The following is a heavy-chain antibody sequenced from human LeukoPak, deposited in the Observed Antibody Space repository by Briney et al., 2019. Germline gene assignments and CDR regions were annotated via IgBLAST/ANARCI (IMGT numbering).Heavy chain of an antibody. CDR2: IYYSEST. V-gene: IGHV4-39*01. CDR3: ARPIAAAPDAFDI. D-gene: IGHD6-13*01. CDR1: DGSISSTNYY. J-gene: IGHJ3*02. Sequence: PSETLSLTCTVSDGSISSTNYYWGWIRQPPGKGLEWIGSIYYSESTFYNPSLKSRVTISVDTSKNQFSLKVSSVTAADTAVYYCARPIAAAPDAFDIWGQGTMVTVSS.